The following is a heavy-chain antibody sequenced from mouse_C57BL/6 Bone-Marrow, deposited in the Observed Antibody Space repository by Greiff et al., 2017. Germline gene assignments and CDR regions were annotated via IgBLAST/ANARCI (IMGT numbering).Heavy chain of an antibody. V-gene: IGHV1-63*01. CDR2: IYPGGGYT. CDR3: ARWGLRRGSWFAY. CDR1: GYNFTNSW. D-gene: IGHD2-2*01. Sequence: QVQLQQSGAELVRPGTSVKMSCKASGYNFTNSWIGWAKQRPGHGLEWIGDIYPGGGYTNYNEKFKGKATLTADTSSSTAYMQFSSLTSEDSAIYDCARWGLRRGSWFAYWGQGTLVTVSA. J-gene: IGHJ3*01.